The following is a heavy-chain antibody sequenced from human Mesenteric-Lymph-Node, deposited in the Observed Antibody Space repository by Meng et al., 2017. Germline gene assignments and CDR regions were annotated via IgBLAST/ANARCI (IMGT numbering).Heavy chain of an antibody. CDR2: VHPGDSDT. CDR1: GYSFTNYW. J-gene: IGHJ4*02. V-gene: IGHV5-51*01. D-gene: IGHD6-19*01. CDR3: AKLAVAGTSFFDY. Sequence: GESLKISCQGSGYSFTNYWIASLRQMPGEGPEWMGVVHPGDSDTRYSQSFRGQVTFSADKSINTAYLQWSSLKASDTAMYYCAKLAVAGTSFFDYWGQGTLVTVSS.